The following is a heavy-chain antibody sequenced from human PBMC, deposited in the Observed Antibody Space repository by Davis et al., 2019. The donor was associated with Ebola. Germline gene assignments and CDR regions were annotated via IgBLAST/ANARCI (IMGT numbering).Heavy chain of an antibody. Sequence: GGSLRLSCAASGFSFGDYGMHWVRQAPGKGLEWVAVIWYDGSNKYYADSVKGRFTISKDNSKNTLYLQMNSLRAEDTAVYYCARDPRGIAVAGKMAGEDYWGQGTLVTVSS. CDR3: ARDPRGIAVAGKMAGEDY. J-gene: IGHJ4*02. D-gene: IGHD6-19*01. V-gene: IGHV3-33*08. CDR1: GFSFGDYG. CDR2: IWYDGSNK.